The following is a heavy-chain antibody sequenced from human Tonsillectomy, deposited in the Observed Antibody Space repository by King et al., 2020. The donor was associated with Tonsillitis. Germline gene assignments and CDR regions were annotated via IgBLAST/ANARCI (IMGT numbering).Heavy chain of an antibody. CDR3: TRESQPSGWYWIDAFDI. J-gene: IGHJ3*02. V-gene: IGHV3-49*05. D-gene: IGHD6-19*01. CDR2: IRSKPYGETT. CDR1: GFTFGDYA. Sequence: QLVQSGGGLVKPGRSLRLSCTASGFTFGDYAMGWFRQAPGKGLDWVGFIRSKPYGETTEYAASVKGRFMISRDDSKSIAYLEMNSLKTEDTAVYYCTRESQPSGWYWIDAFDIWGQGTMVTVSS.